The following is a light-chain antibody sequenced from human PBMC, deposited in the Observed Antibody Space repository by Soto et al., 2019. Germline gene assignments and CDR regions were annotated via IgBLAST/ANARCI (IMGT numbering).Light chain of an antibody. CDR3: QHYNTYPLT. CDR2: KAS. V-gene: IGKV1-5*03. Sequence: IQMTQSPSTLPASVGDRVTITCRASQSISSWLAWYQQKPGKAPKLLIYKASSLESGVPSRFSGSGSVTEFTLTISSLQPDDFATYYCQHYNTYPLTFGGGTKVEIK. CDR1: QSISSW. J-gene: IGKJ4*01.